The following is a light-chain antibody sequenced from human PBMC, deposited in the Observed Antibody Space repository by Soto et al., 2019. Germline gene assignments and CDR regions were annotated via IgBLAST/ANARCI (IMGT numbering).Light chain of an antibody. V-gene: IGKV1-39*01. CDR1: QSISGH. Sequence: DIQMTQSPSSLSASVGDRVTITCRASQSISGHLNWYQHKPGKAPELLIYATSTLHIGVPSRFSGSGSGTHFSLTISSLQPEDFATYYCQQSYSSPRFTFGPGTKVDIK. CDR3: QQSYSSPRFT. J-gene: IGKJ3*01. CDR2: ATS.